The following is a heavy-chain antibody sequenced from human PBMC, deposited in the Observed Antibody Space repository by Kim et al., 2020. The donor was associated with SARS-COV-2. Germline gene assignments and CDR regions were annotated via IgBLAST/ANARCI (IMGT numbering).Heavy chain of an antibody. V-gene: IGHV3-7*01. Sequence: GGSLRLSCAASGFTFSSHWMSWVRQAPGKGLEWVANIKQDGSEKNYVDSVKGRFTISRDNAKNSPYLHMNSPRAEDTAVYYCARDFTSSWSGLFDYWGHGSLGTVSS. D-gene: IGHD6-6*01. CDR2: IKQDGSEK. CDR3: ARDFTSSWSGLFDY. CDR1: GFTFSSHW. J-gene: IGHJ4*01.